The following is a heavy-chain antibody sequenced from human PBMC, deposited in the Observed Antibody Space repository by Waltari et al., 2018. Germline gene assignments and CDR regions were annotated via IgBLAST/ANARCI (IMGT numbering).Heavy chain of an antibody. J-gene: IGHJ4*02. CDR3: ARLGITMTPDY. V-gene: IGHV1-46*01. Sequence: QVQLVQSGAELKKPGASVKLSCKASGYTFTSYYIQWVRQAPGQGLEWMGVMKSGGDTTIYAQKFQGRVTITRDTSTSTVYMELSSLRSEDTAVYYCARLGITMTPDYWGQGTLVTVSS. CDR2: MKSGGDTT. CDR1: GYTFTSYY.